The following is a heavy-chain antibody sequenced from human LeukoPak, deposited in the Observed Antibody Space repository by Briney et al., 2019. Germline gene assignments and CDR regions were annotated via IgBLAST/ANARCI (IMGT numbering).Heavy chain of an antibody. CDR1: GFTFSSYA. CDR2: ISGGST. CDR3: AKDRTLDYDILTGPFDY. D-gene: IGHD3-9*01. Sequence: AGSLRLXCAASGFTFSSYAMSWVRQAPGKGLEWVSAISGGSTYFADSVKGRFTISRDNSKNTLYLQMNSLRAEDTAVYYCAKDRTLDYDILTGPFDYWGQGTLVTVSS. V-gene: IGHV3-23*01. J-gene: IGHJ4*02.